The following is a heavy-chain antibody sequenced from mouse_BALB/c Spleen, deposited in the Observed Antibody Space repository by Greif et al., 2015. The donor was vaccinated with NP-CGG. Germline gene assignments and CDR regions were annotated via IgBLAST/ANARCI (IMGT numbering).Heavy chain of an antibody. CDR3: ARYGNYVYFDV. Sequence: VQLQQSGAELVKPGALVKLSCTASGFNIKDTYMHWVKQRPEQGLEWIGRIDPANGNTKYDPKFQGKATITADTSSNTAYLQPSSLTSEDTAVYYCARYGNYVYFDVWGAGTTVTVSS. V-gene: IGHV14-3*02. D-gene: IGHD2-1*01. CDR2: IDPANGNT. CDR1: GFNIKDTY. J-gene: IGHJ1*01.